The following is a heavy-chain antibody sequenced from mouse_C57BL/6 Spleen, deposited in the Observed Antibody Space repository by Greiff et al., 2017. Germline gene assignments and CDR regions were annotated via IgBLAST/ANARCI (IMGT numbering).Heavy chain of an antibody. J-gene: IGHJ3*01. D-gene: IGHD1-1*01. CDR2: IYPRSGNT. CDR3: ARSLLITTVVEGFAY. CDR1: GYTFTSYG. V-gene: IGHV1-81*01. Sequence: VMLVESGAELARPGASVKLSCKASGYTFTSYGISWVKQRTGQGLEWIGEIYPRSGNTYYKEKFKGKGTLTADKASSTAYMELRSLTSEDSAVYFCARSLLITTVVEGFAYWGQGTLVTVSA.